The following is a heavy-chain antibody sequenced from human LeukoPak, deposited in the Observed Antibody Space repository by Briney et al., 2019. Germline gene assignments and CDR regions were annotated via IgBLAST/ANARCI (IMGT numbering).Heavy chain of an antibody. CDR3: ATWTTVTTNSDY. J-gene: IGHJ4*02. D-gene: IGHD4-17*01. CDR1: GFTFSSYG. Sequence: GGSLRLSCAASGFTFSSYGMHWVRQAPGKGLEWVAVISYDRSNKYYADSVKGRFTISRDNSKNTLYLQMNSLRAEDTAVYYCATWTTVTTNSDYWGQGTLVTVSS. CDR2: ISYDRSNK. V-gene: IGHV3-30*03.